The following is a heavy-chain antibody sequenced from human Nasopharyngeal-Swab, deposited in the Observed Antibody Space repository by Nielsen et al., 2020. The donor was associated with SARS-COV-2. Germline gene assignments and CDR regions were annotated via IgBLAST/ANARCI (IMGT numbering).Heavy chain of an antibody. CDR3: AKGDVDIVATIDY. J-gene: IGHJ4*02. Sequence: RGSLRLSCAASGFTFSSYAMSWVRQAPGKGLEWVSVIYSGGSSTYYADSVKGRFTISRDNSKNTLYLQMNSLRAEDTAVYYCAKGDVDIVATIDYWGQGTLVTVSS. CDR2: IYSGGSST. CDR1: GFTFSSYA. D-gene: IGHD5-12*01. V-gene: IGHV3-23*03.